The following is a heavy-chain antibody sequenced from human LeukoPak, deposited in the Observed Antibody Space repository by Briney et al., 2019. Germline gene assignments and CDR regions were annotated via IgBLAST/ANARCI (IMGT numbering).Heavy chain of an antibody. D-gene: IGHD6-19*01. J-gene: IGHJ4*02. CDR1: GYTFTTYD. Sequence: ASVKVSCKASGYTFTTYDITWVRQATGQGLEWMGWMNPNSGNTAYAQKFQGRVTITRNTSISTAYMELSSLRSEDTAVYYCARRSGIAVAGAFDYWGQGTLVTVSS. V-gene: IGHV1-8*03. CDR2: MNPNSGNT. CDR3: ARRSGIAVAGAFDY.